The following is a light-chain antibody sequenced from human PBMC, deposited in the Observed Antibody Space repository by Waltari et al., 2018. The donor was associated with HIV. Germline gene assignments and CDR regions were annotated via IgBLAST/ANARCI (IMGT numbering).Light chain of an antibody. J-gene: IGLJ2*01. CDR1: NIESTS. Sequence: SYELTQPHPVSVAPGQPAMIPCGGNNIESTSVQWYQQKPGQAPALLTYFDLDRPSGSPGVFSGSVSGNTATLTISRVDAGDEADYYCQVWDRSSAQVIFGGGTKLAVL. CDR2: FDL. CDR3: QVWDRSSAQVI. V-gene: IGLV3-21*04.